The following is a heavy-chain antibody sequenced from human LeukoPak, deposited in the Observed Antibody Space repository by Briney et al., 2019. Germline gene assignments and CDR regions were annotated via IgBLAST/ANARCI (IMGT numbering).Heavy chain of an antibody. CDR2: IIPIFGTA. Sequence: GASVKVSCKASGGTFSSYAISWVRQAPGQGLEWMGGIIPIFGTANYAQKFQGRVTIIADESTSTAYMELSSLRSEDTAVYYCARDRYVGSSYEMDVWGKGTTVTVSS. V-gene: IGHV1-69*13. CDR1: GGTFSSYA. J-gene: IGHJ6*04. D-gene: IGHD6-13*01. CDR3: ARDRYVGSSYEMDV.